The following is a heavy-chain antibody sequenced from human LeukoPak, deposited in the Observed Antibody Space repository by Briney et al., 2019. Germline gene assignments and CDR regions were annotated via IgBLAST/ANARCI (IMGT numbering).Heavy chain of an antibody. J-gene: IGHJ6*02. V-gene: IGHV3-49*04. CDR1: GFAYGDHA. Sequence: PGGSLRLSCSCYGFAYGDHAMSWVRQAPGKGLEWVGFIRSRAYGGTTEYAASVKSRFSISRDDSKGIAYLQMNSLKIEDTAVYYCSRGPIQLWVHNGMDVWGQGTTVIVSS. CDR2: IRSRAYGGTT. D-gene: IGHD5-18*01. CDR3: SRGPIQLWVHNGMDV.